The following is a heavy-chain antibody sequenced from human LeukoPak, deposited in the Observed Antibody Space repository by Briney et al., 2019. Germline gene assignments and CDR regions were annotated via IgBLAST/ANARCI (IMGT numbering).Heavy chain of an antibody. CDR3: ARGPARGPAAYYYYMDV. CDR2: IIPIFGTA. D-gene: IGHD2-2*01. J-gene: IGHJ6*03. V-gene: IGHV1-69*13. CDR1: GGTFSSYA. Sequence: ASVKVSCKASGGTFSSYAISWVRQAPGQGLEWMGGIIPIFGTANYAQKFQGRVTITADESTSTAYMELSSLRSEDTAVYYCARGPARGPAAYYYYMDVWGKGTTVTVSS.